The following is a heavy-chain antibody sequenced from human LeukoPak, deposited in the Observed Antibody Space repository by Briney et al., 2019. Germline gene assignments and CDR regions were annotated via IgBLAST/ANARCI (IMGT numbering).Heavy chain of an antibody. CDR3: AKDLLFPTFGSDS. V-gene: IGHV3-23*01. CDR1: GFTFSTYA. Sequence: GGSLRLSCAASGFTFSTYAMSWVRRAPGKGLEWVSAISAAGGSAYYADSVKGRFTVSRDNSKNTLYLQMNSLRAEDTALYYCAKDLLFPTFGSDSWGQGILVTVSS. CDR2: ISAAGGSA. D-gene: IGHD2-21*02. J-gene: IGHJ4*02.